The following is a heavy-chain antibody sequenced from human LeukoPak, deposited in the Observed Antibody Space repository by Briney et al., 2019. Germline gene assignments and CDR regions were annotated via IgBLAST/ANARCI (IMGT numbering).Heavy chain of an antibody. CDR1: GFTFSSYS. D-gene: IGHD2-8*01. Sequence: GGSLRLSCAASGFTFSSYSMNWVRQAPGKGLEWVSSISSSSSCIYYADSVKGRFTISRDNAKNSLYLQMNSLRAEDTAVYYCARGRKGIVLMVYAFYYYYYMDVWGKGTTVTVSS. CDR2: ISSSSSCI. J-gene: IGHJ6*03. V-gene: IGHV3-21*01. CDR3: ARGRKGIVLMVYAFYYYYYMDV.